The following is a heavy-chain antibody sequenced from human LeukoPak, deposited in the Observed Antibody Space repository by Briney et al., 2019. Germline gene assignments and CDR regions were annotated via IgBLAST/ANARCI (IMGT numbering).Heavy chain of an antibody. Sequence: PGGSLRLSCAASGFNFRNYEMNWVRQAPGKGLEWVSRINERATIISYADSVKGRFTISRENARNTLYLQMNSLTAEDTAVYYCVRDLILVWTPGDDFDHWGQGTLVTVSS. V-gene: IGHV3-74*01. CDR2: INERATII. CDR1: GFNFRNYE. J-gene: IGHJ4*02. CDR3: VRDLILVWTPGDDFDH. D-gene: IGHD3-16*01.